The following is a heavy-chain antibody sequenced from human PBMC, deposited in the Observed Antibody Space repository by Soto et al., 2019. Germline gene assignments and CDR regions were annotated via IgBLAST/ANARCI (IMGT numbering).Heavy chain of an antibody. Sequence: SETLSLTCTVSGGSVSSGTYFWSWIRQAPGKRLKWIAYIYYSGSTNYNPSLKSRVTISVDTSKSQVSLTLTSVTAADTAIYYCARAPNYYYYGLDVWGPGTTVTVSS. CDR2: IYYSGST. CDR3: ARAPNYYYYGLDV. D-gene: IGHD3-10*01. V-gene: IGHV4-61*01. CDR1: GGSVSSGTYF. J-gene: IGHJ6*02.